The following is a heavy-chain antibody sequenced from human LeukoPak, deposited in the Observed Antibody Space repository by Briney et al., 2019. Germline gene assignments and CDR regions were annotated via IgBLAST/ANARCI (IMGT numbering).Heavy chain of an antibody. V-gene: IGHV4-59*01. D-gene: IGHD1-1*01. CDR1: GGSISSYY. CDR3: ASSELYYFDY. Sequence: SETLSLTCTVSGGSISSYYWSWIRQPPGKGLEWIGYIYYSGNTNYNPSLKSRVTISVDTSKNQFSLKLSSVTAADTAVYYCASSELYYFDYWGQGTLVTVSS. J-gene: IGHJ4*02. CDR2: IYYSGNT.